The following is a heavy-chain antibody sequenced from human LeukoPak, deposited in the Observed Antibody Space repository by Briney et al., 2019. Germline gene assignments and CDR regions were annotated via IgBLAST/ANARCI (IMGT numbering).Heavy chain of an antibody. V-gene: IGHV4-4*07. J-gene: IGHJ2*01. CDR2: IYTSGST. Sequence: PSETLSLTCTVSGGSISSYYWSWIRQPAGKGLEWIGRIYTSGSTNYNPSLKSRVTMSVDTSKNQFSLKLSSVTAADTAVYYCARDRETYYYDSSGYRSKYWYFDLWGRGTLVTVSS. CDR1: GGSISSYY. CDR3: ARDRETYYYDSSGYRSKYWYFDL. D-gene: IGHD3-22*01.